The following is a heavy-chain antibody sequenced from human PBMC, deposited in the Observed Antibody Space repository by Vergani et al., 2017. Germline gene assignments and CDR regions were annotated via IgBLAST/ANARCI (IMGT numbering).Heavy chain of an antibody. V-gene: IGHV1-69*04. Sequence: QVQLVQSGAEVKKPGSSVKVSCKASGGTFSSYAISWVRPAPGQGREWMGRIIPILGIANYAQKFQGRVPITADKSTSTAYMELSSLRSEDTAVYYCARDSWNSVSGFDPWGQGTLVTVAS. CDR1: GGTFSSYA. CDR2: IIPILGIA. D-gene: IGHD1-7*01. CDR3: ARDSWNSVSGFDP. J-gene: IGHJ5*02.